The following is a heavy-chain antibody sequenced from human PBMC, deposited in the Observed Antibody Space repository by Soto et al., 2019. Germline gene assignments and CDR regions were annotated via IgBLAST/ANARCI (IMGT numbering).Heavy chain of an antibody. D-gene: IGHD2-15*01. J-gene: IGHJ6*02. CDR2: ISAYNDNT. CDR3: ARGVDCSGGSCFSFYYYYYGFDV. CDR1: GYTFTSYG. V-gene: IGHV1-18*04. Sequence: ASVKVSCKASGYTFTSYGISWVRQAPGQGLEWMGWISAYNDNTIYTQKLQGRVTMTTDTSTSTAYMGLRSLRSDDTAVYYCARGVDCSGGSCFSFYYYYYGFDVWGQGTTVTVSS.